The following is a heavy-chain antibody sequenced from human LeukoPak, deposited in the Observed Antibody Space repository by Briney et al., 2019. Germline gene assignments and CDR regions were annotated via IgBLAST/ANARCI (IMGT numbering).Heavy chain of an antibody. D-gene: IGHD2-2*01. V-gene: IGHV1-69*04. CDR2: IIPILGIA. Sequence: SVKVSCKASGGTFSSYAISWVRQAPGQGLEWVGRIIPILGIANYAQKFQGRVMITADKSTSTAYVELSSLRSEDTAVYYCAREDIVVVPAADYYYYYGMDVWGQGTTVTVSS. J-gene: IGHJ6*02. CDR3: AREDIVVVPAADYYYYYGMDV. CDR1: GGTFSSYA.